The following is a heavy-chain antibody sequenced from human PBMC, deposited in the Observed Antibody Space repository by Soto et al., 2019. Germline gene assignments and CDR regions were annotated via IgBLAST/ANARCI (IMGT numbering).Heavy chain of an antibody. V-gene: IGHV1-3*01. Sequence: QVQLVQSGAEVKKPGASVKVSCKASGYTFTSYAMHWVRQAPGQRLEWMGWINAGNGNTKYSQKFQGRVTITRDRSASTAYMELSSLRSEDTSVYYCARAGYSSGWYYYGMDVWGQGTTVTVSS. J-gene: IGHJ6*02. CDR1: GYTFTSYA. D-gene: IGHD6-19*01. CDR3: ARAGYSSGWYYYGMDV. CDR2: INAGNGNT.